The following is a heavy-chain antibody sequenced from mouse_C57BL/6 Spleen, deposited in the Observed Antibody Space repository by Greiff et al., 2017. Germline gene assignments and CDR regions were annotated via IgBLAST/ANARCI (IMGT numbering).Heavy chain of an antibody. D-gene: IGHD1-1*01. CDR2: IDPSDSYT. J-gene: IGHJ3*01. CDR1: GYTFTSYW. Sequence: QVQLQQPGAELVMPGASVKLSCKASGYTFTSYWMHWVKQRPGQGLEWIGEIDPSDSYTNYNQKFKGKSTLTVDKSSSTAYMQLSSLTSDDSAVYYGAIHYYGSSFAYWGQGTLVTVSA. CDR3: AIHYYGSSFAY. V-gene: IGHV1-69*01.